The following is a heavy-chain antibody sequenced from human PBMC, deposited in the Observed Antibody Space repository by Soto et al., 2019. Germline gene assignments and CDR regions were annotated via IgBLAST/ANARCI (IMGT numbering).Heavy chain of an antibody. Sequence: ASVKVSCKASGYTFTSYGISWVRQAPGQGLEWMGWISAYNGNTNYAQKLQGRVTMTTDTSTSTAYMELRSLRSDDTAVYYCARVHCSSTSCYPIDYWGQGTLVIVSS. J-gene: IGHJ4*02. V-gene: IGHV1-18*04. CDR3: ARVHCSSTSCYPIDY. CDR1: GYTFTSYG. D-gene: IGHD2-2*01. CDR2: ISAYNGNT.